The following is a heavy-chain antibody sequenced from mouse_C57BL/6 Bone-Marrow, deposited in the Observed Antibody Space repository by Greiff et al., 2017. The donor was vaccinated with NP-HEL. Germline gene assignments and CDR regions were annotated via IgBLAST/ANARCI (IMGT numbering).Heavy chain of an antibody. J-gene: IGHJ2*01. D-gene: IGHD4-1*01. V-gene: IGHV3-6*01. CDR3: ARLGLDY. CDR1: GYSITSGYY. Sequence: DVQLVESGPGLVKPSQSLSLTCSVTGYSITSGYYWNWIRQFPGNKLEWMGYISYDGSNNYNPSLKNRISITRDTSKNQFFLKLNSVTTEDTATYYCARLGLDYWGQGTTLTVSS. CDR2: ISYDGSN.